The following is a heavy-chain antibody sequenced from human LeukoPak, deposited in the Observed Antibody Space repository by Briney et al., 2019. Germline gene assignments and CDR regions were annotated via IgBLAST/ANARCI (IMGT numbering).Heavy chain of an antibody. J-gene: IGHJ6*03. Sequence: ASVKVSCKASGYTFSSYGFSWVRQAPGQGLEWMGWISADNGNTNYALKLQGRVTMTTDTSTSTAYMELRSLRSDDTAVYYCARVRDILTGYYNYMDVWGKGTTVTVSS. CDR1: GYTFSSYG. CDR2: ISADNGNT. CDR3: ARVRDILTGYYNYMDV. V-gene: IGHV1-18*01. D-gene: IGHD3-9*01.